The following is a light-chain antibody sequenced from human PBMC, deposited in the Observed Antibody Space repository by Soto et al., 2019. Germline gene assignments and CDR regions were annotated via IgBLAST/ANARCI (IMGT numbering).Light chain of an antibody. J-gene: IGLJ3*02. V-gene: IGLV6-57*03. CDR1: SGSIASNY. CDR2: EDN. Sequence: NFMLTQPHSVSESPGKTVTISCTRSSGSIASNYVQWYQQRPGCAPTTMIYEDNRRPSGVPDRFSGSIDSSSNSASLTVSRLKTEDEADYYCHSYDPNNWVFGGGTKLTVL. CDR3: HSYDPNNWV.